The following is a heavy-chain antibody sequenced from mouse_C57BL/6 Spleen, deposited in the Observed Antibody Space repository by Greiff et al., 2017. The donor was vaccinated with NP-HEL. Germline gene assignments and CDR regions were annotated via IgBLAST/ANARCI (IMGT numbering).Heavy chain of an antibody. V-gene: IGHV1-15*01. D-gene: IGHD2-4*01. CDR1: GYTFTDYE. J-gene: IGHJ2*01. Sequence: QVQLQQSGAELVRPGASVTLSCKASGYTFTDYEMHWVKQTPVHGLEWIGAIDPETGGTAYNQKFKGKAILTADKSSSTAYMELRSLTSEDSAVYYCTREGNDYDVYFDYWGQGTTLTVSS. CDR2: IDPETGGT. CDR3: TREGNDYDVYFDY.